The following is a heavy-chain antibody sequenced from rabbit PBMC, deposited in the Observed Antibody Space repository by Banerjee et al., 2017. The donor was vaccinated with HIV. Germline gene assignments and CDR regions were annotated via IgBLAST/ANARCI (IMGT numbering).Heavy chain of an antibody. V-gene: IGHV1S47*01. CDR1: GFDFSSYG. Sequence: QEQLVESGGGLVQPGGSLKLSCKASGFDFSSYGVSWVRQAPGKGLEWIGYIDPVFGGTYYASWVNGRFTISSHNAQNTLYLQLNSLTAADTATYFCARSYTSADTGGASRLDLWGPGTLVTVS. CDR2: IDPVFGGT. CDR3: ARSYTSADTGGASRLDL. J-gene: IGHJ3*01. D-gene: IGHD7-1*01.